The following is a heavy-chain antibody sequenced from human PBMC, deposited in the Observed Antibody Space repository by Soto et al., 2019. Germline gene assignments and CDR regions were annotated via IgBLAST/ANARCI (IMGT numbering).Heavy chain of an antibody. D-gene: IGHD2-2*01. CDR1: GFSLSTSGVG. Sequence: QITLKESGPTLVKPTQTLTLTCTFSGFSLSTSGVGVGWIRQPPGKALEWLALIYWDDDKRYSPSLKSRLTIPKDTSKNQVVLTMTNMDPVDTATYYCAHRGPGPAALDYWGQGTLVTVSS. CDR2: IYWDDDK. J-gene: IGHJ4*02. CDR3: AHRGPGPAALDY. V-gene: IGHV2-5*02.